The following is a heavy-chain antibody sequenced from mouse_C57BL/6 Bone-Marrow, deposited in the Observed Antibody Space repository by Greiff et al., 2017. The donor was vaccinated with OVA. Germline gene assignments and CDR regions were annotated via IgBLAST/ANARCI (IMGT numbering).Heavy chain of an antibody. CDR2: IYPRSGNT. D-gene: IGHD2-1*01. V-gene: IGHV1-81*01. CDR3: ARGGNYYAMDY. CDR1: GYTFTSYG. J-gene: IGHJ4*01. Sequence: QVQLQQSGAELARPGASVKLSCKASGYTFTSYGISWVKQRTGRGLEWIGEIYPRSGNTYYNEKFKGKATLTADKSSSTAYMELRSLTSEDSAVYFCARGGNYYAMDYWGQGTSVTVSS.